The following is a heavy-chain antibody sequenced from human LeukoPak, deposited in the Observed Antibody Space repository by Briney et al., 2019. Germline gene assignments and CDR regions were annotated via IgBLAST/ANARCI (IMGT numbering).Heavy chain of an antibody. J-gene: IGHJ3*02. CDR3: ARKIGTSMAGAFDI. D-gene: IGHD2/OR15-2a*01. Sequence: SETLSLTCTVSGGSISSYYWSWIRQPPGKGLEWIGSIYHSGSTYYNPSLKSRVTISVDTSKNQFSLKLSSVTAADTAVYYCARKIGTSMAGAFDIWGQGTMVTVSS. CDR1: GGSISSYY. V-gene: IGHV4-59*08. CDR2: IYHSGST.